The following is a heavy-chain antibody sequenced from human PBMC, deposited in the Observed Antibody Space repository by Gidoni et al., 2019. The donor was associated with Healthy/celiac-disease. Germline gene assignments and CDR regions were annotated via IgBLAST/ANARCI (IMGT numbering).Heavy chain of an antibody. J-gene: IGHJ4*02. CDR3: TRDHYQYGDYAGVDY. D-gene: IGHD4-17*01. CDR2: IRSKAYGGTT. Sequence: EVQLVESGGGLVQPGRSLRLSCTASGFTFGDYAMSWVRQAPGKGLEWVGFIRSKAYGGTTEYAASVKGRFTISRDDSKSIAYLQMNSLKTEDTAVYYCTRDHYQYGDYAGVDYWGQGTLVTVSS. V-gene: IGHV3-49*04. CDR1: GFTFGDYA.